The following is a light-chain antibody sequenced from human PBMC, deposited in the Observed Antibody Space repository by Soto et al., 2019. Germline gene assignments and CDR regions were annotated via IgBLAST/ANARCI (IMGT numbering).Light chain of an antibody. CDR2: AAS. CDR3: QKYNSAPLT. CDR1: QGISNY. J-gene: IGKJ4*01. V-gene: IGKV1-27*01. Sequence: DIQLTKSPASLSASVGDRVAITCGASQGISNYLAWYQQKPGKVPKLLIYAASTLQSGVPSRFSGSGSGTDFTLTISSLQPEEVATYYCQKYNSAPLTVGGGTKVDIK.